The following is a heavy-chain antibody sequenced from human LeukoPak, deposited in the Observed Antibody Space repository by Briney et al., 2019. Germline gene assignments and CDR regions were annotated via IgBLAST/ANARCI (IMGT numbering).Heavy chain of an antibody. CDR2: INPSGGST. CDR3: ARDLASSLWATVTYYYYMDV. CDR1: GYTFTNYY. J-gene: IGHJ6*03. D-gene: IGHD4-17*01. Sequence: ASVKVSCKASGYTFTNYYMHWVRQAPGQGLEWMGIINPSGGSTSYAQRFQGRVTMTRDTSISTAYMQLSGLRSDDTAVYYCARDLASSLWATVTYYYYMDVWGKGTTVTVSS. V-gene: IGHV1-46*01.